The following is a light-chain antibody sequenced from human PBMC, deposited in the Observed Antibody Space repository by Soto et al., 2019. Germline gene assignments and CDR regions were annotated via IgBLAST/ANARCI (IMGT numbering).Light chain of an antibody. CDR3: ATWDDSMSGPV. CDR1: SSNIGSNY. V-gene: IGLV1-47*01. CDR2: RNS. J-gene: IGLJ3*02. Sequence: QAVVTQPPSASGTPGQRVTISCSGSSSNIGSNYVYWYQQLPGTAPTLLIYRNSQRPSGVPDRFSGSKSGTSASLAISGLRSEDEADYYCATWDDSMSGPVFGGGTQLTVL.